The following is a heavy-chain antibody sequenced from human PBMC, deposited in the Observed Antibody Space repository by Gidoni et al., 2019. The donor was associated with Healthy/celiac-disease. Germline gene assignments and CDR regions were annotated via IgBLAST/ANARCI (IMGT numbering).Heavy chain of an antibody. Sequence: QVQLVESVGGVVQPGRSLRLSCPAAGFTFSSYGMHWVRQSPGKGLEWVAVISYDGSNNYYADSVNGRFTISRDNSKNTLYLQMNSLIAEDTAVYYCAKVRTDFWSGYTDYWGQGTLVTVSS. CDR2: ISYDGSNN. CDR3: AKVRTDFWSGYTDY. V-gene: IGHV3-30*18. CDR1: GFTFSSYG. D-gene: IGHD3-3*01. J-gene: IGHJ4*02.